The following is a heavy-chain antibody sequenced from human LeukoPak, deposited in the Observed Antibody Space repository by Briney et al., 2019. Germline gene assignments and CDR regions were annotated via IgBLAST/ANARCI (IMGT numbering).Heavy chain of an antibody. D-gene: IGHD1-7*01. V-gene: IGHV1-69-2*01. J-gene: IGHJ4*02. Sequence: ATVKISCKTSGYTFTDYYLHWVKQAPGKGLEWMGRVDPEDGETKYAGKFQGRVIIIADKSTDTAYLELTSLTSDDTAIYFCGLIPTTGPFDYWGQGTLVTVS. CDR3: GLIPTTGPFDY. CDR1: GYTFTDYY. CDR2: VDPEDGET.